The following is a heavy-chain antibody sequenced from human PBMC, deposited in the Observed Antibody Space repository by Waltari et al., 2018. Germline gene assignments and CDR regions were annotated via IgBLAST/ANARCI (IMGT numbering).Heavy chain of an antibody. Sequence: QLHLQESGPGLVKPSETLSLICAVSGASINSGANYWTCLRQSPGKGLEWVATISYTGWTFYNPSLRSRVTMSADKSKNHFSLRMSSVTAADTAVYYFASSYIGEATWGFDTWCQGTLVTFSS. CDR1: GASINSGANY. D-gene: IGHD6-19*01. V-gene: IGHV4-39*01. J-gene: IGHJ5*02. CDR2: ISYTGWT. CDR3: ASSYIGEATWGFDT.